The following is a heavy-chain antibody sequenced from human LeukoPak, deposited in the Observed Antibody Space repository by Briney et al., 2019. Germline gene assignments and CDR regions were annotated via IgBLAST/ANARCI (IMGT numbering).Heavy chain of an antibody. J-gene: IGHJ4*02. D-gene: IGHD6-13*01. Sequence: GGSLRLSCAASGFTFSSYSMNWVRQAPGKGLEWVSYISSSSTIYYADSVKGRFTISRDNAKNSLYLQMNSLRAEDTAVYYCARDHGYSSSWPDYWGQGTLVTVSS. CDR3: ARDHGYSSSWPDY. CDR1: GFTFSSYS. CDR2: ISSSSTI. V-gene: IGHV3-48*01.